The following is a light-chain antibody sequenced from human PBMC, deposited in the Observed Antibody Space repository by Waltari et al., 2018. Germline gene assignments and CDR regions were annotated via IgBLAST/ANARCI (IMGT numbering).Light chain of an antibody. J-gene: IGKJ1*01. V-gene: IGKV1-39*01. CDR2: AAS. CDR1: QSISSY. CDR3: QQSYSTPRRT. Sequence: DIQMTQSPSSLSASVGDRVTITCRASQSISSYLNWYQQKPGKAPKLLIYAASSLQSGVPSRFSGSGSGTDFTLTISSLQPEDFATYYCQQSYSTPRRTCGQGTKVEIK.